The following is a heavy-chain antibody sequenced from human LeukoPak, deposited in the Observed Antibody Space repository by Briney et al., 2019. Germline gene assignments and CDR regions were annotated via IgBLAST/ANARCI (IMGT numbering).Heavy chain of an antibody. J-gene: IGHJ6*03. V-gene: IGHV6-1*01. CDR3: AREGYCTNGVCYTGGHYYYYMDV. CDR1: GDSASSNSAA. CDR2: TYYRSKWYN. Sequence: SQTLSLTCAISGDSASSNSAAWNWIRQSPSRGLEWLGRTYYRSKWYNDYAVSVKSRITINPDTSKNQFSLQLNSVTPEDTAVYYCAREGYCTNGVCYTGGHYYYYMDVWGKGTTVTVSS. D-gene: IGHD2-8*01.